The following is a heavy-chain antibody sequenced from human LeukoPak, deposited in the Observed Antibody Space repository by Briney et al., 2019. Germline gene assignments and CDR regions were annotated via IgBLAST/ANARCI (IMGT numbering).Heavy chain of an antibody. J-gene: IGHJ2*01. D-gene: IGHD3-3*01. Sequence: SETLSLTCAVYGGSFSGYYWSWIRQPPGKGLEWLGEINLSGSTNYNPSLKGRVTISVDTSKNQFSLKLSSVTAADTAVYYCARRIFGVVPRNWYFDLWGRGTLVTVSS. CDR1: GGSFSGYY. V-gene: IGHV4-34*01. CDR3: ARRIFGVVPRNWYFDL. CDR2: INLSGST.